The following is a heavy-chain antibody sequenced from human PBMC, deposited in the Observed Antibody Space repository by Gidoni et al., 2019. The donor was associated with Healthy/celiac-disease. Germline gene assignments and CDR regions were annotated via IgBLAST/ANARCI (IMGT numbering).Heavy chain of an antibody. J-gene: IGHJ4*02. Sequence: QVQLVQSGAEVKKPGASVKVSCKASGYTFTSYYIHWGRQAHGQGLEWMGIINPSGGSTSYAQKSQGRVTMTRDTSTSTVYMELSSLRSEDTAVYYCARDRGYRPGPFDYWGQGTLVTVSS. CDR2: INPSGGST. D-gene: IGHD6-13*01. CDR1: GYTFTSYY. V-gene: IGHV1-46*01. CDR3: ARDRGYRPGPFDY.